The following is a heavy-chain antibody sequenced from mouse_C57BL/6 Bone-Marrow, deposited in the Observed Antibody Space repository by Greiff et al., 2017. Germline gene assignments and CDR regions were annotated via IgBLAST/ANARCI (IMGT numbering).Heavy chain of an antibody. CDR2: FLPGNGST. Sequence: QVPLKESGAELMKPGASVKLSCKATGYTFTGYWIEWVKQRPGHGLEWIGEFLPGNGSTNYNEKFKGKATFTADTSSNTAYMQLSRLTTEDSAIYYCARSGDYDYDCWGQGTTLTVSS. CDR1: GYTFTGYW. V-gene: IGHV1-9*01. J-gene: IGHJ2*01. CDR3: ARSGDYDYDC. D-gene: IGHD2-4*01.